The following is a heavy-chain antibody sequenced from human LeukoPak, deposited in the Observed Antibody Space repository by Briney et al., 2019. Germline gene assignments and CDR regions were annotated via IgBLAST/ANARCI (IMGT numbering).Heavy chain of an antibody. Sequence: SETLSLTCAVYGVSFSVYYWSWIRQPPGKGLEWIGEINHSGSTIYNPPLESRVTISVDTSKSQFSVKLSSVTAAETAVYYCASMSCSGGNCYPSDYWGQGTLVTVSS. CDR3: ASMSCSGGNCYPSDY. CDR2: INHSGST. V-gene: IGHV4-34*01. J-gene: IGHJ4*02. D-gene: IGHD2-15*01. CDR1: GVSFSVYY.